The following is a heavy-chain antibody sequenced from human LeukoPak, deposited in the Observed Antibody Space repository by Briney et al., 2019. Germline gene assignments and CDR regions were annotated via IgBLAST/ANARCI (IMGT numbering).Heavy chain of an antibody. CDR2: ISSSSGYI. J-gene: IGHJ4*02. CDR3: ARDPPRGSCIDY. Sequence: NAGGSLRISCAASGFTFSSYSRNWVRQAPGKGLEWVSSISSSSGYIYYADSVKGRFTISRDNAKNSLYLQMNSLRAEDTAVYYCARDPPRGSCIDYWGQGTLVTVSS. CDR1: GFTFSSYS. D-gene: IGHD2-15*01. V-gene: IGHV3-21*01.